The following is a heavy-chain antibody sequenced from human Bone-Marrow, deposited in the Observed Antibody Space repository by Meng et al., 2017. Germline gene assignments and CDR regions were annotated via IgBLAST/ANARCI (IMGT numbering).Heavy chain of an antibody. CDR1: GGAISTSSYY. V-gene: IGHV4-39*01. Sequence: VSGGAISTSSYYWGWVRQPPGKGLEWIGSIGHSGFTYYTPSLKSRVTVSIDTSRNQFSLWLTSVTAADTAVYYCVRSSAWVRTGFDPWGQGTLVTVSS. D-gene: IGHD6-19*01. CDR2: IGHSGFT. J-gene: IGHJ5*02. CDR3: VRSSAWVRTGFDP.